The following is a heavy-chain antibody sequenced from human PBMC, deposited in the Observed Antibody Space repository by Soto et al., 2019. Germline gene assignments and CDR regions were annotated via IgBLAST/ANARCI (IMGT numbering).Heavy chain of an antibody. CDR3: AHRRNVELGPLRLFDY. V-gene: IGHV2-5*02. CDR2: IYWDDDK. Sequence: QITLKESGPTLVKPTQTLTLTCTFSGFSLSTSGVGVGWIRQPPGEALEWLALIYWDDDKRYSPSLKSRLTIPQYTSKNQVVLTMTDMDPVDTATYFCAHRRNVELGPLRLFDYWGQGTHVTVSS. CDR1: GFSLSTSGVG. J-gene: IGHJ4*02. D-gene: IGHD2-15*01.